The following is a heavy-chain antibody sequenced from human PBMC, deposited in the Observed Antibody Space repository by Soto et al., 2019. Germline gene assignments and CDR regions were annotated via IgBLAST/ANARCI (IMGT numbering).Heavy chain of an antibody. J-gene: IGHJ4*02. CDR2: ISYDGSNK. CDR3: AREGPRIVGASSDY. CDR1: GFTFSSYA. Sequence: PGGSLRLSCAASGFTFSSYAMHWVRQAPGKGLEWVAVISYDGSNKYYADSVKGRFTISRDNSKNTLYLQMNSLRAEDTAVYYCAREGPRIVGASSDYWGQGTLVTVSS. V-gene: IGHV3-30-3*01. D-gene: IGHD1-26*01.